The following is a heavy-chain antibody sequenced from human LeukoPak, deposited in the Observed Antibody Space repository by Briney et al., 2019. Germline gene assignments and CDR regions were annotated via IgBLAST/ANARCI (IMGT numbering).Heavy chain of an antibody. V-gene: IGHV3-23*01. CDR1: GFTFSSYA. J-gene: IGHJ4*02. CDR2: ISGSGGST. Sequence: GGSLRLSCAASGFTFSSYAMSWVRQAPGKGLEWVSAISGSGGSTYYADSVKGRFTISRDNSKNTLYLQMNSLRAEDTAVYYCAKSRGAYGSGSYYYFDYWGQGTLVTVSS. D-gene: IGHD3-10*01. CDR3: AKSRGAYGSGSYYYFDY.